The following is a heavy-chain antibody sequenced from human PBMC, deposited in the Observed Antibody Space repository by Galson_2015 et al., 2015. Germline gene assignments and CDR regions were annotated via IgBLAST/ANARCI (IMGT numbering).Heavy chain of an antibody. Sequence: SVKVSCKASGYTFTGYYMHWVRQAPGQGLEWMGWINPNSGGTNYAQKFQGWVTMTRDTSISTAYMELSRLRSDDTAVYYCARGPPCRVVVAARGGWFDPWGQGTLVTVSS. J-gene: IGHJ5*02. CDR3: ARGPPCRVVVAARGGWFDP. V-gene: IGHV1-2*04. CDR2: INPNSGGT. D-gene: IGHD2-15*01. CDR1: GYTFTGYY.